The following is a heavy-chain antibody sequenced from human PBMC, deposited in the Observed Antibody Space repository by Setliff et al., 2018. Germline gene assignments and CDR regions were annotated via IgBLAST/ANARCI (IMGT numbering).Heavy chain of an antibody. V-gene: IGHV1-69*06. CDR3: ARDTYIGDFWSGYYIQGQFDP. Sequence: SVKVSCKASGGTFSSYAISWVRQAPGQGLEWMGRIIPIFGTANYAQKFQGRVTITADKSTSTAYMELSSLRSEDTAVYYCARDTYIGDFWSGYYIQGQFDPWGQGTPVTVSS. J-gene: IGHJ5*02. D-gene: IGHD3-3*01. CDR1: GGTFSSYA. CDR2: IIPIFGTA.